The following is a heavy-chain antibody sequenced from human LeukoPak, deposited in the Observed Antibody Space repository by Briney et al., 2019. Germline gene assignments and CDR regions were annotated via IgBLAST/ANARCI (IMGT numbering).Heavy chain of an antibody. Sequence: SETLSLTCTVSGGSISSSSYYWGWIRQPPGKGLEWIGTIYYNGSTYYNPSLKSRVTISVDTSKNQFSLKVRSVTAADTAVYYCASTPYESDAFDIWGQGTMVTVSS. CDR1: GGSISSSSYY. J-gene: IGHJ3*02. V-gene: IGHV4-39*07. D-gene: IGHD3-16*01. CDR2: IYYNGST. CDR3: ASTPYESDAFDI.